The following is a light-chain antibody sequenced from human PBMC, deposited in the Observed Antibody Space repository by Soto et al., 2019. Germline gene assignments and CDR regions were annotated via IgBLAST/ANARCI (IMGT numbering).Light chain of an antibody. Sequence: EIVLTQSPGTLSLSPGERATLSCRASQSVSSSYLAWYQQKPGQAPRLLIYGASSRATGIPDRFSGSGSGTVSALTISRLEPEDFAVYYCQQYGSSLLYSFGQGTKLEIK. J-gene: IGKJ2*01. CDR2: GAS. CDR3: QQYGSSLLYS. V-gene: IGKV3-20*01. CDR1: QSVSSSY.